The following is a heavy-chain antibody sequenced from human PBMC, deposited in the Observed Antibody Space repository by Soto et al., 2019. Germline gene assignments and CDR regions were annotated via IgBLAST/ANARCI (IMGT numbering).Heavy chain of an antibody. CDR3: ARDEGGTVQLWFGSPMGY. CDR2: INPNSGGT. V-gene: IGHV1-2*02. D-gene: IGHD5-18*01. CDR1: GYTFTGYY. J-gene: IGHJ4*02. Sequence: QVQLVQSGAEVKKPGASVKVSCKASGYTFTGYYMHWVRQAPGQGLEWMGWINPNSGGTNYAQKFQGRVTMTRDTSISTAYMELSRLGSGDTAVYYCARDEGGTVQLWFGSPMGYWGQGTLVTVSS.